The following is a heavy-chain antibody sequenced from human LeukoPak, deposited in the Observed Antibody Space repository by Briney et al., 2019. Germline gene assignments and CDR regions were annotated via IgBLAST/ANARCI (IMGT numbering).Heavy chain of an antibody. CDR1: GFTFSDYY. J-gene: IGHJ3*02. CDR2: ISSSSSYT. Sequence: PGGSLRLSCAASGFTFSDYYMSWIRQAPGKGLEWVSYISSSSSYTNYADSVKGRFTISRDNAKNSLYLQMNSLRAEDTAVYYCARARRITMVRGAISIWGQGTMVTVSS. V-gene: IGHV3-11*06. D-gene: IGHD3-10*01. CDR3: ARARRITMVRGAISI.